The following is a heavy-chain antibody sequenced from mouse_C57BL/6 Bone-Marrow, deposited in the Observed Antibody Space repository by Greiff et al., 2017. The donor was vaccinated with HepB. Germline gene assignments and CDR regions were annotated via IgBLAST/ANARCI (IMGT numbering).Heavy chain of an antibody. CDR3: THYDYDY. CDR1: GFNIKDDY. D-gene: IGHD2-4*01. Sequence: EVQLQGSGAELVRPGASVRLSCTASGFNIKDDYMHWVKQRPEQGLEWIGWIDPENGDTEYASKFQGKATITADTSSNTAYLQLSSLTSEDTAVYYCTHYDYDYWGQGTTLTVSS. J-gene: IGHJ2*01. CDR2: IDPENGDT. V-gene: IGHV14-4*01.